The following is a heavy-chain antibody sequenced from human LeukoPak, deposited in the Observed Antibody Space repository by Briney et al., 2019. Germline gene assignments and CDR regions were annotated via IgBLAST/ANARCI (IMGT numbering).Heavy chain of an antibody. CDR1: GGSISSSSYY. CDR3: ARPSDSSGYPDY. CDR2: IYYGGST. D-gene: IGHD3-22*01. Sequence: PSETLSLTCTVSGGSISSSSYYWGWIRQPPGKGLEWIGSIYYGGSTYYNPSLKSRVTISVDTSKNQFSLKLSSVTAADTAVYYCARPSDSSGYPDYWGQGTLVTVSS. V-gene: IGHV4-39*01. J-gene: IGHJ4*02.